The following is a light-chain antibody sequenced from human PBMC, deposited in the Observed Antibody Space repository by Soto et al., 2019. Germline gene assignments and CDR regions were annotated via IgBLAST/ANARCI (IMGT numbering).Light chain of an antibody. J-gene: IGKJ1*01. CDR2: GAS. V-gene: IGKV3-20*01. CDR3: QQYGNSPRT. CDR1: HSVSSTY. Sequence: EIVLTQSPGTLSLSPGERATLSCRSSHSVSSTYLAWYQQKPGQAPRLLIYGASSRATGIPDRFSGSGSETDFTLTISRLEPEDFAVYYCQQYGNSPRTFGQGTKVEIK.